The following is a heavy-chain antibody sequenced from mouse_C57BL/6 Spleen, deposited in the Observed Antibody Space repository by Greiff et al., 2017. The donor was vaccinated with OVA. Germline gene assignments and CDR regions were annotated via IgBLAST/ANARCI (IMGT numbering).Heavy chain of an antibody. Sequence: QVQLQQSGAELVRPGTSVKVSCKASGYAFTNYLIEWVKQRPGQGLEWIGVINPGSGGTNYNEKFKGKATLTADKSSSTAYMQLSSLTSEDSAVYFCARDSYYDYLFAYWGQGTLVTFSA. CDR3: ARDSYYDYLFAY. V-gene: IGHV1-54*01. D-gene: IGHD2-4*01. J-gene: IGHJ3*01. CDR1: GYAFTNYL. CDR2: INPGSGGT.